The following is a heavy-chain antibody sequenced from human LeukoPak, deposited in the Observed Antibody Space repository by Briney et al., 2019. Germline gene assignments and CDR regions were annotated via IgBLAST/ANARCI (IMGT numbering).Heavy chain of an antibody. D-gene: IGHD1-26*01. V-gene: IGHV3-33*01. CDR1: GFTFRSYG. CDR2: IWYDGSNK. J-gene: IGHJ4*02. Sequence: GRSLRLSCAASGFTFRSYGMHWVRQAPGMGLEWVAVIWYDGSNKYYADSVQGRFTISRDNSKNTVYLQVNSLRVEDTAVYYCARDPGGIHSYWGQGTLVTVSS. CDR3: ARDPGGIHSY.